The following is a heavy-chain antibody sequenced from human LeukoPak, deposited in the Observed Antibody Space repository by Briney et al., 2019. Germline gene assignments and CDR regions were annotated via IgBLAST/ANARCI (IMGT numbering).Heavy chain of an antibody. CDR3: ARVGSPSVLYFFDY. CDR2: IYHSGST. CDR1: GGSISSGGYY. D-gene: IGHD1-26*01. V-gene: IGHV4-30-2*01. Sequence: SETLSLTCTVSGGSISSGGYYWSWIRQPPGKGLEWIGYIYHSGSTYYNPSLKSRVTISVDRSKNQFSLKVNSVTAADTAVYFCARVGSPSVLYFFDYWGQGTLVTVSS. J-gene: IGHJ4*02.